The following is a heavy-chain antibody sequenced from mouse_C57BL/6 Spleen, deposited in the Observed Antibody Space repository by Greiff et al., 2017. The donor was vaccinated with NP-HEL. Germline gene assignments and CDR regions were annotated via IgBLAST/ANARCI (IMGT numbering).Heavy chain of an antibody. CDR1: GYTFTSYW. Sequence: VQLQQSGAELVRPGTSVKLSCKASGYTFTSYWMHWVKQRPGQGLAWIGVIDPSDSYTNYNQKFKGQAPLTVDTSSSTAYMQLSSLTSEDSAVYYGARPYYYGSSYDYFDYWGQGTTLTVSS. D-gene: IGHD1-1*01. CDR3: ARPYYYGSSYDYFDY. CDR2: IDPSDSYT. J-gene: IGHJ2*01. V-gene: IGHV1-59*01.